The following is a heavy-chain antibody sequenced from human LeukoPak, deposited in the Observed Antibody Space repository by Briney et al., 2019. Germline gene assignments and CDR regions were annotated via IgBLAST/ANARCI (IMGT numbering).Heavy chain of an antibody. CDR2: IYTSGST. Sequence: SQTLSLTCTVSGGSISSGSYYWRWIRQPAGEGREWIARIYTSGSTYYNPALKSRATISVNTPKNQFSLKLSSVTAADTAVYYCARHDEGYSSSSYYFDYWGQGTLVTVSS. CDR3: ARHDEGYSSSSYYFDY. D-gene: IGHD6-13*01. V-gene: IGHV4-61*02. J-gene: IGHJ4*02. CDR1: GGSISSGSYY.